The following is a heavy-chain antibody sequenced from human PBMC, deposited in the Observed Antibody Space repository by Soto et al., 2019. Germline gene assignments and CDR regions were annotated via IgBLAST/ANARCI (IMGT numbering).Heavy chain of an antibody. CDR3: AREVLHTYSYGYFDY. V-gene: IGHV1-3*01. CDR1: GYTFTSYA. D-gene: IGHD5-18*01. J-gene: IGHJ4*02. CDR2: INAGNGNT. Sequence: ASVKVSCKASGYTFTSYAMHWVRQAPGQRLEWMGWINAGNGNTKYSQKFQGRVTITRDTSASTAYMELSSLRSEDTAVYYCAREVLHTYSYGYFDYWGQGTLVTV.